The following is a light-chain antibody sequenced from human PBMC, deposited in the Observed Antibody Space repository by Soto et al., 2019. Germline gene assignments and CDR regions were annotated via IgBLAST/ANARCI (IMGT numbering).Light chain of an antibody. CDR1: SSNIGSNS. V-gene: IGLV1-44*01. CDR2: NSN. CDR3: AAWDASLNAWV. J-gene: IGLJ3*02. Sequence: QAVVTQPPSESGTPGQRVTISCSGSSSNIGSNSVSWLQQLPGTAPKLLISNSNQRPSGVPDRFSGSKSGTSASLAISGLQSEDEADYFCAAWDASLNAWVFGGGTKVTVL.